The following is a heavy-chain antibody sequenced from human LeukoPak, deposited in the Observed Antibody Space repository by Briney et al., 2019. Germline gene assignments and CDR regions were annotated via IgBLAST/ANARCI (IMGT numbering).Heavy chain of an antibody. CDR1: GGSISSYY. V-gene: IGHV4-59*01. CDR3: ARDRERHVTWGSGSPLDI. D-gene: IGHD5-12*01. CDR2: IYYSGST. Sequence: SETLSLTFHVSGGSISSYYWSWIRQPPGKGLEWIGYIYYSGSTNYNPSLKRPVTISVETSKNQFSLKLSSVTAPDTAVYYCARDRERHVTWGSGSPLDIWGQGTMVTVSS. J-gene: IGHJ3*02.